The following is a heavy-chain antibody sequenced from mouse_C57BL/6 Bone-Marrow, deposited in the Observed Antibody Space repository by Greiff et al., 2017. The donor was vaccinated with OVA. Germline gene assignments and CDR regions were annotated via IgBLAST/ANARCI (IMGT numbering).Heavy chain of an antibody. D-gene: IGHD1-1*01. CDR2: IEPSDSYT. Sequence: QVQLQQPGAELVMPGASVKLSCTASGYTFTSYWMHWVKQRPGQGLEWIGEIEPSDSYTNYNQKFKGKSTLTVDKSSSTAYMQLSSLPTEDSAVYYCARGTTVVATNWYFDVWGTGTTVTVSS. CDR3: ARGTTVVATNWYFDV. J-gene: IGHJ1*03. CDR1: GYTFTSYW. V-gene: IGHV1-69*01.